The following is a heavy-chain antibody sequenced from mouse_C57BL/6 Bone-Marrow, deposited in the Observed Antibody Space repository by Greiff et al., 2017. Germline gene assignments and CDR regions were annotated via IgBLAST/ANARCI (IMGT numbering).Heavy chain of an antibody. V-gene: IGHV5-4*03. CDR3: ARGGYTMNDD. CDR1: GFTFSSYA. Sequence: EVMLVESGGGLVKPGGSLKLSCAASGFTFSSYAMSWVRQTPEKRLEWVATIHDDGSYTYYPDHVKGRFIISRDNAQNNLYLQMGHLKSEDTAMYYCARGGYTMNDDWGQGTTLTVSS. J-gene: IGHJ2*01. CDR2: IHDDGSYT.